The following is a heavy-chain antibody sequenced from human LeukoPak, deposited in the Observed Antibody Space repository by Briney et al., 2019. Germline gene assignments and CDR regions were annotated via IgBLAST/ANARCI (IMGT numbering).Heavy chain of an antibody. CDR2: IYQDGREK. CDR1: GFTFSSHL. D-gene: IGHD6-13*01. Sequence: GGSLRLSCAASGFTFSSHLMTWVRQAPGKGLEWVANIYQDGREKYYAVSVKGRFTISRDNAENSLFLQMDSLRAEDTAVYYCAGERPSSSWYDYWGQGTLVTVSS. CDR3: AGERPSSSWYDY. V-gene: IGHV3-7*01. J-gene: IGHJ4*02.